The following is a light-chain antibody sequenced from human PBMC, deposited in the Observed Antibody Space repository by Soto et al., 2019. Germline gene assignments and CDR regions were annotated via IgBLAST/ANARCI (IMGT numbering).Light chain of an antibody. Sequence: QSALTQPASLSGSPGQSISISCTGTSSNLNSISWYQQRPGTAPKLIIYEVSNRPSGVSNRFSGSRSGNTASLTISGLQAEDEADYYCSSYTDSSNYVFGTGTKLTVL. CDR2: EVS. CDR1: SSNLNS. J-gene: IGLJ1*01. CDR3: SSYTDSSNYV. V-gene: IGLV2-14*03.